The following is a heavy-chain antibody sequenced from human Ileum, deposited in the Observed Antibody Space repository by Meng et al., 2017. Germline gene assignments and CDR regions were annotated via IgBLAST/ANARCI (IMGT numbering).Heavy chain of an antibody. CDR3: VREATWAIFDY. J-gene: IGHJ4*02. Sequence: VQLVESGGGVGKPGGSLRLSCAASGFTFSTYAMSWVRQVPGKGPEWVSAISGDAKDTYYADSVKGRFTVSRDNFKNTVSLQMNRLRVEDAAIYYCVREATWAIFDYWGQGSLVTVSS. CDR1: GFTFSTYA. V-gene: IGHV3-23*04. CDR2: ISGDAKDT. D-gene: IGHD5-24*01.